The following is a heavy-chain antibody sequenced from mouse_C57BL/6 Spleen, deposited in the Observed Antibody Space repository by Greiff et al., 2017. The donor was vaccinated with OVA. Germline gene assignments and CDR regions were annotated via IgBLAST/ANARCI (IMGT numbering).Heavy chain of an antibody. D-gene: IGHD2-3*01. V-gene: IGHV1-64*01. CDR1: GYTFTSYW. CDR2: IHPNSGST. J-gene: IGHJ2*01. CDR3: AAIYDGYYEDY. Sequence: QVQLQQPGAELVKPGASVKLSCKASGYTFTSYWMHWVKQRPGQGLEWIGMIHPNSGSTNYNEKFKSKATLTVDKSSSTAYMQLSSLTSEDSAVYYCAAIYDGYYEDYWGQGTTLTVSS.